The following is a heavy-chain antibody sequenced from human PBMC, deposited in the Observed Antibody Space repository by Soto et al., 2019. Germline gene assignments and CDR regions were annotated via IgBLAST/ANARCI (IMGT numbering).Heavy chain of an antibody. CDR2: IYYSGST. D-gene: IGHD2-15*01. Sequence: SETLSLTCTVSGGSISSSGYYWGWIRQPPGKGLEWIGSIYYSGSTYYNPSLKSRVTISVDTSKNQFSLKLSSVTAADTAVYYCARLVEQGDYFDYWGQGTLVTVSS. CDR1: GGSISSSGYY. CDR3: ARLVEQGDYFDY. J-gene: IGHJ4*02. V-gene: IGHV4-39*01.